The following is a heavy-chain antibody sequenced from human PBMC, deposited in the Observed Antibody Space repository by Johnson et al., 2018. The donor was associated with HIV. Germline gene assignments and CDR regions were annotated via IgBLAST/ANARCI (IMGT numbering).Heavy chain of an antibody. J-gene: IGHJ3*02. D-gene: IGHD1-20*01. CDR3: AKLTGGGGYDAFDI. V-gene: IGHV3-33*06. CDR1: GFTFSSYG. Sequence: QVQLVESGGGVVQPGRSLRLSCAASGFTFSSYGMHWVRQAPGKGLEWVAVIWFDGSNKYYADSVKGLFTISRDNSKNTLYLQMNSLRAEDTAVYYCAKLTGGGGYDAFDIWGQGTMVTVSS. CDR2: IWFDGSNK.